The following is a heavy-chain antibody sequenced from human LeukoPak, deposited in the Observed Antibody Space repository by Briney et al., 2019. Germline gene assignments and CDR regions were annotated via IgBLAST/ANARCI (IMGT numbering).Heavy chain of an antibody. Sequence: GRSLRLSCAASGFTFSSYAMSWVRQAPGKGLEWVSSISGSGGRTDYADSVKGRFTISRDNSKNTLYLQMNSLRADDTAVYYCAKGRGHCINGVCHNYYYMDVWGKGTTVTVS. CDR3: AKGRGHCINGVCHNYYYMDV. CDR2: ISGSGGRT. V-gene: IGHV3-23*01. CDR1: GFTFSSYA. J-gene: IGHJ6*03. D-gene: IGHD2-8*01.